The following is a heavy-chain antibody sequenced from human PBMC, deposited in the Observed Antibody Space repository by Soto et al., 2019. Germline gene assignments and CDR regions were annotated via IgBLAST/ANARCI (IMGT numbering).Heavy chain of an antibody. CDR1: GFTFSSYD. Sequence: GGSLRLSCAASGFTFSSYDVHWVRQATGKGLEWVSAIGTAGDTYYPGSVKGRFTISRENAKNSLYLQMNSLRAEDTAVYYCARSAMVRGVPYDYWGQGTLVTVSS. J-gene: IGHJ4*02. D-gene: IGHD3-10*01. CDR3: ARSAMVRGVPYDY. V-gene: IGHV3-13*01. CDR2: IGTAGDT.